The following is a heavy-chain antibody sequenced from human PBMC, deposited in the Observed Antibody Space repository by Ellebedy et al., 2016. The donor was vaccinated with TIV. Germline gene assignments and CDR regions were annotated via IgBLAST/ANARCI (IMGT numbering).Heavy chain of an antibody. Sequence: SETLSLTCAVSGGSISSSNWWSWVRQPPGMGLEWIGDIYLTGSTNYNPSLKSRVSISVDMSQNQFSLKLSSVTAADTAVYYCARPYDYGGNSGLAFDIWGQGTMVTVSS. V-gene: IGHV4-4*02. CDR1: GGSISSSNW. CDR2: IYLTGST. CDR3: ARPYDYGGNSGLAFDI. J-gene: IGHJ3*02. D-gene: IGHD4-23*01.